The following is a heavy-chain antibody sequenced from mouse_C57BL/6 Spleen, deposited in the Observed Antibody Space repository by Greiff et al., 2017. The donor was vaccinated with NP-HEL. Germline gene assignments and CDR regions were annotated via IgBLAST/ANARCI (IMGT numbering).Heavy chain of an antibody. CDR3: ARDYDYVWFAY. J-gene: IGHJ3*01. CDR1: GYTFTSYW. CDR2: IHPNSGST. V-gene: IGHV1-64*01. D-gene: IGHD2-4*01. Sequence: QVQLQQPGAELVKPGASVKLCCKASGYTFTSYWMHWVKQRPGQGLEWIGMIHPNSGSTNYNEKFKSKATLTVDKSSSTAYMQLSSLTSEDSAVYYCARDYDYVWFAYWGQGTLVTVSA.